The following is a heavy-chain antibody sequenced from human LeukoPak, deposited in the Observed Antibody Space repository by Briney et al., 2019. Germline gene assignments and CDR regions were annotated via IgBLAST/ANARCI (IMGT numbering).Heavy chain of an antibody. V-gene: IGHV4-34*01. D-gene: IGHD6-19*01. Sequence: PSETLSLTCAVYGGSFSGYYWSWIRQPPGKGLEWIGEINHSGSTNYNPSLKSRVTISVDTSKNQFSLKLNSVTAADTAVYYCARNPVTGTNPKFDYWGQGTLVTVSS. CDR1: GGSFSGYY. CDR2: INHSGST. CDR3: ARNPVTGTNPKFDY. J-gene: IGHJ4*02.